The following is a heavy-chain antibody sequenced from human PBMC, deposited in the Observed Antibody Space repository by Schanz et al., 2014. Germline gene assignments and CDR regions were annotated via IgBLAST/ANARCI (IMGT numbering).Heavy chain of an antibody. Sequence: EVQLLESGGGLVQPRGSLRLSCAASGFTFSSYAMSWVRQAPGKGLEWVSAISGSGGSTYYADSVKGRFTISRDNSKNTLYLQMNSLRAEDTAVYYCAKGRFGELSAFDIWGQGTMVTVSS. CDR2: ISGSGGST. CDR1: GFTFSSYA. J-gene: IGHJ3*02. D-gene: IGHD3-10*01. V-gene: IGHV3-23*01. CDR3: AKGRFGELSAFDI.